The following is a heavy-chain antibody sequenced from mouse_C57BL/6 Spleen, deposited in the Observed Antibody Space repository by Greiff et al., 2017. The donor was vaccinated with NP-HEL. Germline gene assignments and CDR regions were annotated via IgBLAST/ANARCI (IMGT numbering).Heavy chain of an antibody. D-gene: IGHD1-1*01. CDR1: GYTFTSYW. V-gene: IGHV1-53*01. CDR3: ARGGLAYYGSSPFAY. Sequence: QVQLQQSGTELVKPGASVKLSCKASGYTFTSYWMHWVKQRPGQGLEWIGNINPSNGGTNYNEKFKSKATLTVDKSSSTAYMQLSSLTSEDSAVYYCARGGLAYYGSSPFAYWGQGTLVTVSA. J-gene: IGHJ3*01. CDR2: INPSNGGT.